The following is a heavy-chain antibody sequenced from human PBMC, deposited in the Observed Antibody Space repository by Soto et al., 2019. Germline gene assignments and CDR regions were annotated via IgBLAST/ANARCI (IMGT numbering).Heavy chain of an antibody. CDR3: AKDPGRKQWLVYWFDP. Sequence: PGGSLRLSCAASGFTFSSYGMHWVRQAPGKGLEWVAVISYDGSNKYYADSVKGRFTISRDNSKNTLYLQMNSLRAEDTAVYYCAKDPGRKQWLVYWFDPWGQGTLVTVSS. V-gene: IGHV3-30*18. D-gene: IGHD6-19*01. CDR2: ISYDGSNK. J-gene: IGHJ5*02. CDR1: GFTFSSYG.